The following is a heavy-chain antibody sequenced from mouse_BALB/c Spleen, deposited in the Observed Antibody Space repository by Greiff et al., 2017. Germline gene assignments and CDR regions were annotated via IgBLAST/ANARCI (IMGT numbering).Heavy chain of an antibody. CDR3: ARWVTTVVEDAMDY. V-gene: IGHV1-31*01. CDR2: INPYNGAT. Sequence: EVQLQQSGPELVKPGASVKISCKASGYSFTGYYMHWVKQSHVKSLEWIGRINPYNGATSYNQNFKDKASLTVDKSSSTAYMELHSLTSEDSAVYYCARWVTTVVEDAMDYWGQGTSVTVSS. D-gene: IGHD1-1*01. CDR1: GYSFTGYY. J-gene: IGHJ4*01.